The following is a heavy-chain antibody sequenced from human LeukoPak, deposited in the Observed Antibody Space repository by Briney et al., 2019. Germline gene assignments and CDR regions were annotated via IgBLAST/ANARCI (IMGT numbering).Heavy chain of an antibody. CDR3: ARDVPGSIGTTARFDP. V-gene: IGHV1-18*01. J-gene: IGHJ5*02. CDR2: ISSHNGNT. D-gene: IGHD1-1*01. Sequence: ASVKVSCKSSGYTSRTYGVSWMRQAPGQGLEWMGWISSHNGNTNYAQKFHGRLTMTTDTSTSRAYMELRSLRSDDTGVYYCARDVPGSIGTTARFDPWGQGTLVTVSS. CDR1: GYTSRTYG.